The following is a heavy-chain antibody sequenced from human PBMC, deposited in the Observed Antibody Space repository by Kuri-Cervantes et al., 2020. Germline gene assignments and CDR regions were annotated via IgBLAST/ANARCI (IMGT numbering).Heavy chain of an antibody. CDR1: GFTFSSYG. V-gene: IGHV3-30*18. J-gene: IGHJ4*02. D-gene: IGHD2-2*01. CDR3: AKAQSPIVVVPAADLDY. CDR2: ISYDGSNK. Sequence: LSLTCAASGFTFSSYGMHWVRQAPGKGLEWVAVISYDGSNKYYADSVKGRFTISRDNSKNTLYLQMNSLRAEDTAVYYCAKAQSPIVVVPAADLDYWGQGTLVTVSS.